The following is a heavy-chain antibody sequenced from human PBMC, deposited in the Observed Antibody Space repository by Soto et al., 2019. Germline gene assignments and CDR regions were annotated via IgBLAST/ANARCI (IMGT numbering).Heavy chain of an antibody. V-gene: IGHV3-33*01. CDR1: WFSFGDYG. Sequence: PWXSLRLACAAAWFSFGDYGMHWFRQAPGKGLKWVAVIWYDGSKKYYVDSVKGRFTISRDNSKNTLYLQMDSLGAEDTAVYYCARYVGSDESGCFDYWGQGTRVTVS. D-gene: IGHD3-22*01. CDR2: IWYDGSKK. CDR3: ARYVGSDESGCFDY. J-gene: IGHJ4*02.